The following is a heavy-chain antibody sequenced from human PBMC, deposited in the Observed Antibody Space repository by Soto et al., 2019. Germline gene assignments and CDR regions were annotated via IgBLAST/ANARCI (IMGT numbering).Heavy chain of an antibody. CDR1: GYTFTGYY. CDR3: ARDLEYSYGYSDY. V-gene: IGHV1-2*02. J-gene: IGHJ4*02. Sequence: GASVKVSCKASGYTFTGYYIHWVRQAPGQGLEWMGWINPNSGGTNYAQKFQGRVTMTRDTSISTAYMELSRLRSDDTAVYYCARDLEYSYGYSDYWGQGTLVTVSS. D-gene: IGHD5-18*01. CDR2: INPNSGGT.